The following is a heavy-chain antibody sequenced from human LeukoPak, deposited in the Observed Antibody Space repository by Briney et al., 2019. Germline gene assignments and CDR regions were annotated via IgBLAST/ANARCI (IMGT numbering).Heavy chain of an antibody. Sequence: GGSLRLSCALSGFTPIHYWMTWVRQAPGKGLEWVANINQDGSETFYVDSVKGRFTISRDNAKNSVYLQMNSLRAEDTAVYYCARGSRFGVVGRDAFDIWGQGTMVTVSS. V-gene: IGHV3-7*01. CDR3: ARGSRFGVVGRDAFDI. J-gene: IGHJ3*02. CDR2: INQDGSET. CDR1: GFTPIHYW. D-gene: IGHD3-3*01.